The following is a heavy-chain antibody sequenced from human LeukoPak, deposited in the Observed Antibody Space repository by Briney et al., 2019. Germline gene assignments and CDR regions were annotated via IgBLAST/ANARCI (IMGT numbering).Heavy chain of an antibody. CDR3: AKDRGRYYDSSGHYWGYYFDS. Sequence: ASVKVSCKASGYTFTSYDINWVRQATGQGLEWMGWMNPNSGNTGYAQKFQGRVTMTRDTSISTAYMELSSLTSEDTAVYYCAKDRGRYYDSSGHYWGYYFDSWGQGILVTVST. V-gene: IGHV1-8*01. J-gene: IGHJ4*02. CDR1: GYTFTSYD. D-gene: IGHD3-22*01. CDR2: MNPNSGNT.